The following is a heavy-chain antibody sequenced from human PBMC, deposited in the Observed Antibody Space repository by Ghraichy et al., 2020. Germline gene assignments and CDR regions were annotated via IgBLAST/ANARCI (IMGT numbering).Heavy chain of an antibody. D-gene: IGHD3-16*02. CDR2: IKQDGSEK. CDR3: ASGVVSYDDVWGSYPVDS. V-gene: IGHV3-7*01. J-gene: IGHJ4*02. CDR1: GFTFSSYW. Sequence: GGSLRLSCAAFGFTFSSYWMRWVRQAPGRGLEWVANIKQDGSEKYYVDSVKGRFTISRDNAKNLLYLQMNSLRAEDTAVYYCASGVVSYDDVWGSYPVDSWGQGTLVTVSS.